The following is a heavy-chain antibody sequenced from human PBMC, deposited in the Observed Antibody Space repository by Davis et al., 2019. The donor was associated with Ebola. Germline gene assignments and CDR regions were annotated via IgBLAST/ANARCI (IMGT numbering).Heavy chain of an antibody. Sequence: MPSETLSLTCTVSGGSISSSSYYWGWIRQPPGKGLEWIGSIYYSGSTYYNPSLKSRVTISVDTSKNPFSLQLSSVTAADTAVYYCVRVVVAATSWFDPWGQGTLVTVSS. CDR2: IYYSGST. V-gene: IGHV4-39*01. D-gene: IGHD2-15*01. CDR3: VRVVVAATSWFDP. J-gene: IGHJ5*02. CDR1: GGSISSSSYY.